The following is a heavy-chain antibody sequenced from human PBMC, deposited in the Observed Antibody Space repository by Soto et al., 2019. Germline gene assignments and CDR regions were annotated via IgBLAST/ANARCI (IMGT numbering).Heavy chain of an antibody. CDR3: ARGVTTPSLYYYYYMDV. D-gene: IGHD4-4*01. Sequence: ASMKVSFKASGYTFTSYDINWVRQATGQGLEWRGWMNPNSGNTGYAQKFQGRVTMTRNTSISTAYMELSSLRSEDTAVYYCARGVTTPSLYYYYYMDVWGKGTTVTVSS. CDR2: MNPNSGNT. J-gene: IGHJ6*03. CDR1: GYTFTSYD. V-gene: IGHV1-8*01.